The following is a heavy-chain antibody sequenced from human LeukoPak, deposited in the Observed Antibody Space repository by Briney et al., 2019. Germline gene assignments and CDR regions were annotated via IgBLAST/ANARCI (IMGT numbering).Heavy chain of an antibody. CDR1: GYTFTSYG. J-gene: IGHJ6*02. V-gene: IGHV1-18*01. Sequence: ASVKVSCKASGYTFTSYGISWVRQAPGQGLEWMGWISAYNGNTNYAQKLQGRVTMTTDTSTSTAYIELRSLRSDDAAVYYCARDLYYYDSSGFQNYYYYYGMDVWGQGTTVTVSS. CDR3: ARDLYYYDSSGFQNYYYYYGMDV. D-gene: IGHD3-22*01. CDR2: ISAYNGNT.